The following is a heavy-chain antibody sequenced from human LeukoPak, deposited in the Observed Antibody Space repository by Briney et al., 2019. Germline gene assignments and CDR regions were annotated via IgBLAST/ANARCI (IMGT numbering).Heavy chain of an antibody. CDR3: AKATIAAAGVFDY. V-gene: IGHV3-30*02. CDR2: IRYDGSNK. CDR1: GFTFSSYG. J-gene: IGHJ4*02. D-gene: IGHD6-13*01. Sequence: PGGSLRLSCAASGFTFSSYGMHWVRQAPGKGLEWVAFIRYDGSNKYYADSVKGRFTISRDNSKNTLYLQMNSLRAEDTAVYYCAKATIAAAGVFDYWGQGTLVTVSS.